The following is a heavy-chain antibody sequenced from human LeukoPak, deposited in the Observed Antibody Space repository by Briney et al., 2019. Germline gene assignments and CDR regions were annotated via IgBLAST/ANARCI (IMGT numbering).Heavy chain of an antibody. D-gene: IGHD5-18*01. CDR2: ISGSGGST. CDR1: GFTFSSYG. J-gene: IGHJ4*02. V-gene: IGHV3-23*01. CDR3: AARGGYSYGQGDFDY. Sequence: GGSLRLSCAASGFTFSSYGMSWVRQAPGKGLEWVSAISGSGGSTYYADSVKGRFTISRDNSKNTLYLQMNSLRAGDTAVYYCAARGGYSYGQGDFDYWGQGTLVTVSS.